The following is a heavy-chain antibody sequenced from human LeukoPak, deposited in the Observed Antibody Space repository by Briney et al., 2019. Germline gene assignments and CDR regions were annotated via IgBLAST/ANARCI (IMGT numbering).Heavy chain of an antibody. Sequence: SETLSLTCTVSGASISAYSWSWIRQPPGKGLEWIGCIHYSGNTHCNPSLESRVTLSVDTSKNQFSLKLSSVTAADTAVYYCARHGRESRYFDWLLYYIGHWGQGALVTVSS. CDR3: ARHGRESRYFDWLLYYIGH. J-gene: IGHJ4*02. CDR2: IHYSGNT. CDR1: GASISAYS. D-gene: IGHD3-9*01. V-gene: IGHV4-59*08.